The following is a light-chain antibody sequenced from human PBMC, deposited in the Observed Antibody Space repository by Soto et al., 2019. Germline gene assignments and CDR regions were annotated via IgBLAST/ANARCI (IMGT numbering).Light chain of an antibody. J-gene: IGLJ3*02. CDR2: YVT. CDR3: CSTAGGFTWV. V-gene: IGLV2-11*01. CDR1: SSDVV. Sequence: QSVLTQPRSVSGSPGQSVTISCIGTSSDVVSWYQQHPDKAPKLIIYYVTQRPSGVPDRFSASKSGNTASLTISGLDAEDEADYYCCSTAGGFTWVFGGGTKLTVL.